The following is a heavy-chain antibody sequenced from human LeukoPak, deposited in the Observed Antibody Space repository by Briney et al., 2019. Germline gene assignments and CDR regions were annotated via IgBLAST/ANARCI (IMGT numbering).Heavy chain of an antibody. D-gene: IGHD3-9*01. CDR2: ISYDGSNK. CDR1: GFTFSSYS. J-gene: IGHJ4*02. Sequence: GGSLRLSCAASGFTFSSYSMNWVRQAPGKGLEWVAVISYDGSNKYYADSVKGRFTISRDNSKNTLYLQMNSLRAEDTAVYYCARKELRYFDWLLFGGYFDYWGQGTLVTVSS. V-gene: IGHV3-30*03. CDR3: ARKELRYFDWLLFGGYFDY.